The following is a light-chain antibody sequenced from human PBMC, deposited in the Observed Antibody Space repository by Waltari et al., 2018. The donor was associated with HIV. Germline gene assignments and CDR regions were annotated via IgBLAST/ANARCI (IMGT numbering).Light chain of an antibody. CDR1: TNDVVSSNY. J-gene: IGLJ1*01. V-gene: IGLV2-14*01. CDR2: DVS. Sequence: QSALTQPASVSGPPGPSITISCTGTTNDVVSSNYVSWHQQHPGEAPKLIIHDVSDRPSGISNRFSGSKSGNTASLTISGLQTEDEADYYCSSYTSSSTYVFGTGTRVTVL. CDR3: SSYTSSSTYV.